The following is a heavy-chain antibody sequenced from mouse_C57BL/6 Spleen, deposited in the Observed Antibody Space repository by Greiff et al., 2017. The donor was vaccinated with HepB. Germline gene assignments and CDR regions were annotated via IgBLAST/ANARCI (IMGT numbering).Heavy chain of an antibody. CDR1: GFTFSSYG. CDR2: ISSGGSYT. J-gene: IGHJ4*01. V-gene: IGHV5-6*01. D-gene: IGHD4-1*01. CDR3: SIHLGRGAMDY. Sequence: EVTLVESGGDLVKPGGSLKLSCAASGFTFSSYGMSWVRQPPDKRLAWVATISSGGSYTYYPDIVKGLLTISSDNAKNTLYLQMSSLKSDDKSMYYCSIHLGRGAMDYWGQGNSVTVSS.